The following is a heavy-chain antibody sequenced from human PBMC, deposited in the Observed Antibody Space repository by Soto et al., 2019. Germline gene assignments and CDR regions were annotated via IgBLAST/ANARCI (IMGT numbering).Heavy chain of an antibody. J-gene: IGHJ4*02. CDR3: ATPSGY. CDR2: INPSAGST. CDR1: GYTFTSHY. Sequence: QVQLVQSGAEVKKPGASVKVSCKASGYTFTSHYMHWVRQAPGQGLEWMGLINPSAGSTSYAQNFQGRVTMTRDTSTSTAFMDLSSLRSEDTAIYYCATPSGYWGQGTLVTVSS. D-gene: IGHD3-10*01. V-gene: IGHV1-46*01.